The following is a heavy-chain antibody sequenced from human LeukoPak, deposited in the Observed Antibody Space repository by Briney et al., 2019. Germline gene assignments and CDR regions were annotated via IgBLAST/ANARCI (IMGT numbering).Heavy chain of an antibody. V-gene: IGHV4-34*01. J-gene: IGHJ4*02. CDR1: GGSFSGYY. CDR2: INHSGST. Sequence: SETLSLTCAVYGGSFSGYYWSWIRQPPGKGLEWIGEINHSGSTNYNPTRKSRVTISVDTSKNQFSLKLSSVTAADTAVYYCARGRVTLEYWGQGTLVTVSS. D-gene: IGHD2/OR15-2a*01. CDR3: ARGRVTLEY.